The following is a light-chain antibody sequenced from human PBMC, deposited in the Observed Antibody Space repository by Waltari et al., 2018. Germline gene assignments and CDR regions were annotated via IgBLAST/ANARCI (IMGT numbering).Light chain of an antibody. CDR2: EVI. Sequence: QSALTQPPSASGAPGRSVTISCTATSRDLGSYTYVPWYQQHPGKAPKLIIYEVIERPSGVPDRFSGSKYGNTASLTVSGLQAEDEADYYCSSFAGRDTWVFGGGTKVTVL. CDR3: SSFAGRDTWV. CDR1: SRDLGSYTY. J-gene: IGLJ2*01. V-gene: IGLV2-8*01.